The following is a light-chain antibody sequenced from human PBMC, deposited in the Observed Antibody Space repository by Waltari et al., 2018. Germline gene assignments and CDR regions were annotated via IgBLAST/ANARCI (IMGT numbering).Light chain of an antibody. J-gene: IGLJ3*02. CDR3: QTGGHGTWV. V-gene: IGLV4-69*01. CDR2: VNSDGSH. Sequence: QLVLTQSPSASASLGAPVKLTCTLSSGHSSTVIAWLQQQPEKGPRYLMTVNSDGSHSKGDEIPDRFSGSSSGAERYLTISSLQSEDEADYYCQTGGHGTWVFGGGTKLTVL. CDR1: SGHSSTV.